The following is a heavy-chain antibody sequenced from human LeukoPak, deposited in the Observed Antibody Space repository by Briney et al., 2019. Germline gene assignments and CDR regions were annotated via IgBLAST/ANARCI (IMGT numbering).Heavy chain of an antibody. CDR3: ARDPNWNPNWFDP. J-gene: IGHJ5*02. CDR1: GFTFSSYS. D-gene: IGHD1-20*01. Sequence: GGSLRLSCAASGFTFSSYSMNWVRQAPGKGLEWVSYISSSSSTIYYADSVKGRFTISRDNAKNSLYLQMNSLRAEDTAVYYCARDPNWNPNWFDPWGQGTLVTVSS. V-gene: IGHV3-48*01. CDR2: ISSSSSTI.